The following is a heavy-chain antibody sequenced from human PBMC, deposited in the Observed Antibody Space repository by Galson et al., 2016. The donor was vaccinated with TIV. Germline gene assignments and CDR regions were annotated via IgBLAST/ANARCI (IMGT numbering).Heavy chain of an antibody. V-gene: IGHV1-18*01. D-gene: IGHD2-15*01. CDR3: ATVEGCGGSCYFFDF. J-gene: IGHJ4*02. Sequence: SVKASCKASSYTFNTYDITWVRQVPGQGLEWLGWISVYNGNTNYAQKFQDRVTMTTDTSTKTAHMELRGLRSDDTAVYYCATVEGCGGSCYFFDFWGQGTLVTVSS. CDR1: SYTFNTYD. CDR2: ISVYNGNT.